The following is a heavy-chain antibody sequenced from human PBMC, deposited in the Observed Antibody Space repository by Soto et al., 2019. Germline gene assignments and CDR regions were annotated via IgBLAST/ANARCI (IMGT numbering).Heavy chain of an antibody. CDR3: AGVLDSDPYYYDY. CDR1: GGTFSSYA. V-gene: IGHV1-69*13. CDR2: IIPIFGTA. Sequence: GASVKVSGKASGGTFSSYAISWVRQAPGQGLEWMGGIIPIFGTANYAQKFQGRVMITADESTSTAYMELSSLSSEDTAVYYRAGVLDSDPYYYDYYGRRTL. D-gene: IGHD1-26*01. J-gene: IGHJ4*02.